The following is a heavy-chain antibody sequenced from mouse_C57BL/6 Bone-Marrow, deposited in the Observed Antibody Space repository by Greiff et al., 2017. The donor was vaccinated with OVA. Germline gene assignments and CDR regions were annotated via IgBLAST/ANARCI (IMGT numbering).Heavy chain of an antibody. CDR2: IHPNRGST. J-gene: IGHJ3*01. V-gene: IGHV1-64*01. D-gene: IGHD2-13*01. CDR3: TSDCYFAY. CDR1: GYTFTSYW. Sequence: QVQLQQPGPELVKPGASVQLSCKASGYTFTSYWMHWVQQRPGQGLEWIGMIHPNRGSTTYNEKFKSKATLTVDKSSSTAYMQLSSLTSEDSSVYYCTSDCYFAYWGQGTLVTVSA.